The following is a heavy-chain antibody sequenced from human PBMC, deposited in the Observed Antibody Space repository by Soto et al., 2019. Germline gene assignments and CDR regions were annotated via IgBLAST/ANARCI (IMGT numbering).Heavy chain of an antibody. Sequence: GSLRLSCAASGFTFSSYGMHWVRQAPGKGLEWVAVIWYDGSNKYYADSVKGRFTISRDNSKNTLYLQMNRLRAEDTAVYYCARSRVWFGELNYGMDVWGQGTTVTVSS. D-gene: IGHD3-10*01. J-gene: IGHJ6*02. V-gene: IGHV3-33*01. CDR2: IWYDGSNK. CDR3: ARSRVWFGELNYGMDV. CDR1: GFTFSSYG.